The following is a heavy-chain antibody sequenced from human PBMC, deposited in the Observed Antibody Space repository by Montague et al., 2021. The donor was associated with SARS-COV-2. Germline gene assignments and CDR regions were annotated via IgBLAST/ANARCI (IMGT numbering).Heavy chain of an antibody. Sequence: SVKVSCKVSGYTLTELSMHWVRQAPGKGLEWMGGLDPEDGETIYAQKFQGRVTMTEDTSTDTAYMELSSLRSEDTAVYYCATTRDVVTARGYMDVWGKGTTVTVSS. CDR1: GYTLTELS. D-gene: IGHD5-18*01. CDR2: LDPEDGET. J-gene: IGHJ6*03. CDR3: ATTRDVVTARGYMDV. V-gene: IGHV1-24*01.